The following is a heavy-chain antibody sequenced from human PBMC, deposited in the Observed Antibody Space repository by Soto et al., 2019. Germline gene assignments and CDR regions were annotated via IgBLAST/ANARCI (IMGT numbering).Heavy chain of an antibody. Sequence: GGSLRLSCAASGFTFSSYAMHWVRQAPGKGLEWVAVISYDGSNKYYADSVKGRFTISRDNSKNTLYLQMNSLRAEDTAVYYCARGHYYDSSLSVLQHLEDFDYWGQGTLVTVSS. D-gene: IGHD3-22*01. CDR2: ISYDGSNK. J-gene: IGHJ4*02. CDR3: ARGHYYDSSLSVLQHLEDFDY. CDR1: GFTFSSYA. V-gene: IGHV3-30-3*01.